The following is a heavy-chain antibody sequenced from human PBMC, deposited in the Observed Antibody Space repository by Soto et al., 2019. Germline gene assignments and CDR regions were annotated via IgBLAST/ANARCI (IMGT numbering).Heavy chain of an antibody. Sequence: QVQLQESGPGLVTPSETLSLTCTVSGGSLTRYLYYWSWIRQPPGKGLAWIGYIYYSGSTKYNLSLETRITFSVDLSRTQCSLQLSPVTAADTAVYFCARRHSVNDRRSYDAFDIWGLGTMVTVSS. CDR3: ARRHSVNDRRSYDAFDI. D-gene: IGHD2-21*01. V-gene: IGHV4-61*01. J-gene: IGHJ3*02. CDR1: GGSLTRYLYY. CDR2: IYYSGST.